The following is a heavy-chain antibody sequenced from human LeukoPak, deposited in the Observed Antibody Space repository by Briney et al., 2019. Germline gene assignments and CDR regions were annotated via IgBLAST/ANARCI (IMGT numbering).Heavy chain of an antibody. V-gene: IGHV1-69*13. CDR2: IIPIFGTA. CDR1: GGTFSSYA. Sequence: SVKVSCKASGGTFSSYAISWVRQAPGPGLEWMGGIIPIFGTANYAQKFQGRVTITADESTSTAYMELSSLRSEDTAVYYCATVGMVRGVTPYYFDYWGQGTLVTVSS. CDR3: ATVGMVRGVTPYYFDY. D-gene: IGHD3-10*01. J-gene: IGHJ4*02.